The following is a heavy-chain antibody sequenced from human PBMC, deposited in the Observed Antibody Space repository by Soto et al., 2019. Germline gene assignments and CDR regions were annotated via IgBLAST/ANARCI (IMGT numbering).Heavy chain of an antibody. CDR2: IVVGSGNT. J-gene: IGHJ6*02. V-gene: IGHV1-58*01. CDR1: GFTFTSSA. Sequence: SVKVSCKASGFTFTSSAVQWVRQARGQRLEWIGWIVVGSGNTNYAQKFQERVTITRDMSTSTAYMELSSLRSEDTAVYYCAADPNYYDSSGYYYYYYGMDVWGQGTTVTVSS. D-gene: IGHD3-22*01. CDR3: AADPNYYDSSGYYYYYYGMDV.